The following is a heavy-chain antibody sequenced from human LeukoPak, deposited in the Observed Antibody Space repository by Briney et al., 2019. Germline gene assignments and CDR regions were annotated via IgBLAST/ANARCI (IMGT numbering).Heavy chain of an antibody. CDR2: IIPILGIA. CDR1: GGTFSSYA. Sequence: GASVKVSCKASGGTFSSYAISWVRQAPGQGLEWMGRIIPILGIANYAQKFQGRVTITADKSTSTAYMELSSLRSEDTAVYYCARATVAGTEDYYYYGMDVWGQGTTVTVSS. D-gene: IGHD6-19*01. J-gene: IGHJ6*02. V-gene: IGHV1-69*04. CDR3: ARATVAGTEDYYYYGMDV.